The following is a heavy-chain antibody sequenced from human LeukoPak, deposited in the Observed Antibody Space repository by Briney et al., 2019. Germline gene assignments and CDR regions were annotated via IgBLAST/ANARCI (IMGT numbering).Heavy chain of an antibody. CDR2: IKQDGTEK. D-gene: IGHD1-26*01. V-gene: IGHV3-7*01. Sequence: GGSLRLSCAVSGFTFSHYWVIWVRQAPGKGLEWVANIKQDGTEKYYVDSVKGRFTISRDNAKNSLYLQMNSLRAEDTAVYYCVRDWEGAFDYWGQGTLVTVSS. J-gene: IGHJ4*02. CDR1: GFTFSHYW. CDR3: VRDWEGAFDY.